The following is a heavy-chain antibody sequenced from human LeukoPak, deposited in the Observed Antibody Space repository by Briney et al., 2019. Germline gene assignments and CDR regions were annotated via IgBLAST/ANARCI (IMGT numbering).Heavy chain of an antibody. CDR3: ARDLADTAMITAY. V-gene: IGHV4-39*07. CDR2: IDHSGST. D-gene: IGHD5-18*01. CDR1: GGSISNSSYY. Sequence: SETLSLTCTVSGGSISNSSYYWGWIRQPPGKGLEWIGSIDHSGSTYYNPSLKSRVTVSVDASKNQFSLKVASVTAADTAVYYCARDLADTAMITAYWGQGTLVTVSS. J-gene: IGHJ4*02.